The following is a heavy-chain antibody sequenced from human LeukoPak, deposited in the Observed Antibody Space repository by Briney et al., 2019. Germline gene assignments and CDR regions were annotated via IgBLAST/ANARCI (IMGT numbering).Heavy chain of an antibody. J-gene: IGHJ4*02. Sequence: ASVKVSCKASGYTFTGYNIHWVRQAPRQGLEWMGWINPNSGGTNYAQKFQGRVTMTRDTSISTAYMELNRLRSDDTAVYYCARGQYYDFWSGYYYSPHFDYWGQGTLVTVSS. D-gene: IGHD3-3*01. CDR3: ARGQYYDFWSGYYYSPHFDY. CDR1: GYTFTGYN. V-gene: IGHV1-2*02. CDR2: INPNSGGT.